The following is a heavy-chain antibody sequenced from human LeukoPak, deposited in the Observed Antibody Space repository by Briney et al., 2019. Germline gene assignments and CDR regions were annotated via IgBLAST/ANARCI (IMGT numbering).Heavy chain of an antibody. Sequence: PGGSLRLSCAASGFTISGYWMTWVRQAPGKGLEWVANIKQDGSGKTYVDSVKGRFTISRDNAKNSIYLQMNSLRVEDTAIYYCARDGGTDLYDLWGHGTLVSVSS. CDR2: IKQDGSGK. V-gene: IGHV3-7*01. CDR3: ARDGGTDLYDL. D-gene: IGHD3-16*01. J-gene: IGHJ5*02. CDR1: GFTISGYW.